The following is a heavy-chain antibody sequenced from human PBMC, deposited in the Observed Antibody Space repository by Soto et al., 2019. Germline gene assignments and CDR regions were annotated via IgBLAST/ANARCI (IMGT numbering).Heavy chain of an antibody. J-gene: IGHJ5*02. CDR3: AHSGGCPGGCDWFDP. Sequence: QITLKESGPTLVKPTQTLTLTCTFSGFSLSTSGVGVGWIRQPPGKALEWLALIYWNDDKRYSPSLKSRLTLTKDTSKNQVVLTMTNMDPVDTATYYCAHSGGCPGGCDWFDPWGQGTLVTVSS. V-gene: IGHV2-5*01. CDR1: GFSLSTSGVG. CDR2: IYWNDDK. D-gene: IGHD6-19*01.